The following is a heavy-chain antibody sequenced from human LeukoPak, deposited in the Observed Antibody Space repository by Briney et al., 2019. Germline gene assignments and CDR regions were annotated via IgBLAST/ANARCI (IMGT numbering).Heavy chain of an antibody. V-gene: IGHV5-51*01. CDR3: ARYDGGATADF. D-gene: IGHD1-26*01. J-gene: IGHJ4*02. CDR1: GYSLNNYW. Sequence: GESLKISCKVSGYSLNNYWIAWVRQMPGKGLEWMGIVFPADSDTRYSPSFQGQVTISADKSMNTAYLQWSSLKASDTATYYCARYDGGATADFWGQGTLVTVSS. CDR2: VFPADSDT.